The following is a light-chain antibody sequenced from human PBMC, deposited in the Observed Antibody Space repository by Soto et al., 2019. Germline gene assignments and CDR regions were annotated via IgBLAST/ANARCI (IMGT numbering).Light chain of an antibody. CDR3: QSYDISLSGWV. CDR2: GNS. V-gene: IGLV1-40*01. Sequence: SVLTQPPSVSGAPGQRVTISCTGSRSNIGAGYDVHWYQQLPGTAPKLLIYGNSNRPSGVPDRFSGSKSGTSASLAITGLQAEDEADYYCQSYDISLSGWVFGGGTKLTVL. J-gene: IGLJ3*02. CDR1: RSNIGAGYD.